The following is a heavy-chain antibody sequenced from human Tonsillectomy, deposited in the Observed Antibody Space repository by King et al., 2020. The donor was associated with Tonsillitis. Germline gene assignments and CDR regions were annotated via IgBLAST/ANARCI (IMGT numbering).Heavy chain of an antibody. V-gene: IGHV3-21*01. CDR3: AREGVTNWYFDL. J-gene: IGHJ2*01. Sequence: VQLVESGGGLVKPGGSLRLSCAASGFTFSNFSMNWVRQAPGKGLEWVSSMSNGGSYIYYADSVKGRFTISRDNAKNSLYLQMNSLRAEDTAVYYCAREGVTNWYFDLWAVAPWSLSPQ. CDR1: GFTFSNFS. D-gene: IGHD2-21*02. CDR2: MSNGGSYI.